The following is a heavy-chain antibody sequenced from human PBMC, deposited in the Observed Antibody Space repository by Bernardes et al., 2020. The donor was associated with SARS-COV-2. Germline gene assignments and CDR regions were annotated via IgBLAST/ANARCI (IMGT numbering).Heavy chain of an antibody. J-gene: IGHJ3*02. CDR1: GGSISSYY. Sequence: ETLSLTCTVSGGSISSYYWSWIRQPAGKGLEWIGRIYTSGSTNYNPSLKSRVTMSVDTSKNQFSLKLSSVTAADTAVYYCARVVPAAIPIGDDAFDIWGQGTMVTVSS. V-gene: IGHV4-4*07. CDR3: ARVVPAAIPIGDDAFDI. CDR2: IYTSGST. D-gene: IGHD2-2*02.